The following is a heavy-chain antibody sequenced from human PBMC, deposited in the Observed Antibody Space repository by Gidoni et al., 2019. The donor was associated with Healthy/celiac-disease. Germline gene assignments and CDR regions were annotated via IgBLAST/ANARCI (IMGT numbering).Heavy chain of an antibody. CDR3: ARTTTGIDWYFDL. J-gene: IGHJ2*01. CDR1: GFTVSSYW. Sequence: VQLVESGGGWVQPGGSLRRSCAASGFTVSSYWMSWVRQAPGKGLEWVANIKQDGSEKYYVASVKGRFTISRDNAKNSLYLQMNSLRAEDTAVYYCARTTTGIDWYFDLWGRGTLVTVSS. D-gene: IGHD1-1*01. CDR2: IKQDGSEK. V-gene: IGHV3-7*04.